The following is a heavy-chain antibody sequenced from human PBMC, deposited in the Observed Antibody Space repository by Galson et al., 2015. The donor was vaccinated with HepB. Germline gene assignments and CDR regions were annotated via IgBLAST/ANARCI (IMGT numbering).Heavy chain of an antibody. V-gene: IGHV3-9*01. J-gene: IGHJ4*02. Sequence: SLRLSCAASGFTFDDYAMHWVRQAPGKGLEWVSGISWNSGSIGYADSVKGRFTISRDNAKNSLYLQMNSLRAEDTALYYCASSYYDSSGYYALLYWGQGTLVTVSS. CDR3: ASSYYDSSGYYALLY. CDR2: ISWNSGSI. D-gene: IGHD3-22*01. CDR1: GFTFDDYA.